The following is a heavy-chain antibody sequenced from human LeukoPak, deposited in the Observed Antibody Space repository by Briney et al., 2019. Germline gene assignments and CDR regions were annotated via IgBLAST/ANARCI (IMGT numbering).Heavy chain of an antibody. CDR1: GFTFSSYA. V-gene: IGHV3-30-3*01. J-gene: IGHJ3*02. CDR3: AKDRLAVSDAFDI. CDR2: ISYDGSNK. Sequence: GGSLRLSCAASGFTFSSYAMHWVRQAPGKGLEWVAVISYDGSNKYYADSVKGRFTISRDNSKNTLYLQMNSLRAEDTAVYYCAKDRLAVSDAFDIWGQGTMVTVSS.